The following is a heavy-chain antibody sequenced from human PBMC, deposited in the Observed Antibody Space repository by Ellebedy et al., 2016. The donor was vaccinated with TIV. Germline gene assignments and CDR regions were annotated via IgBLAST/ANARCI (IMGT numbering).Heavy chain of an antibody. CDR2: VYHSGST. J-gene: IGHJ5*02. Sequence: SETLSLTXAVSGGSISSHNWWSWVRQPPGKGLEWIGEVYHSGSTNYNPSLKSRVTISVDNSKNQFSLNLTSVTAADTAVYYCARIRATNWFDPWGQGTLVTVSS. V-gene: IGHV4-4*02. CDR1: GGSISSHNW. CDR3: ARIRATNWFDP. D-gene: IGHD3-10*01.